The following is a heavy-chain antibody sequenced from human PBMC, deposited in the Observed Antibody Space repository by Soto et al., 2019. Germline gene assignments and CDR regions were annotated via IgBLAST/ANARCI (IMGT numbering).Heavy chain of an antibody. CDR2: IYYSGST. CDR3: ARLGYYYGSGSYLAPHYYYYMDV. V-gene: IGHV4-39*01. CDR1: GGSISSSSYY. J-gene: IGHJ6*03. D-gene: IGHD3-10*01. Sequence: SETLSLTCTVSGGSISSSSYYWGWIRQPPGKGLEWIGSIYYSGSTYYNPSLKSRVTISVDTSKNQFSLKLSSVTAADTAVYYCARLGYYYGSGSYLAPHYYYYMDVWGKGTTVTVSS.